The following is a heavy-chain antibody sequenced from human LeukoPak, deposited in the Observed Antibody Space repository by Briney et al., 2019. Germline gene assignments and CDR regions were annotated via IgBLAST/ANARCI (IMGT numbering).Heavy chain of an antibody. V-gene: IGHV4-30-4*01. J-gene: IGHJ5*02. CDR3: AVKKYTSRPHPYLDP. D-gene: IGHD6-13*01. CDR2: INHSGST. CDR1: GGSISRGDYY. Sequence: PSETLSLTCTVSGGSISRGDYYWSWIRQPPGKGLEWIGEINHSGSTNYNPSLKSRVTISVDTSKNQFSLKLSSVTAADTAVYYCAVKKYTSRPHPYLDPWGQGTLVTVSS.